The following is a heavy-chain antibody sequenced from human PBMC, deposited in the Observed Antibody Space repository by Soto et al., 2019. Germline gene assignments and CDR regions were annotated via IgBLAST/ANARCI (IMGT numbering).Heavy chain of an antibody. CDR2: LYSGGST. CDR3: ARDVSTGSSSWYFDAFDL. V-gene: IGHV3-53*02. J-gene: IGHJ3*01. CDR1: GLTVSSNY. D-gene: IGHD6-13*01. Sequence: EVQLVETGGGLMQPGGSLRLSCAASGLTVSSNYMNWVRQAPGQGLEWVSVLYSGGSTHYAGPVKGRFIISRDNSKNTLYLQMDSLTAEDTALYYCARDVSTGSSSWYFDAFDLWGQGTMVTVSS.